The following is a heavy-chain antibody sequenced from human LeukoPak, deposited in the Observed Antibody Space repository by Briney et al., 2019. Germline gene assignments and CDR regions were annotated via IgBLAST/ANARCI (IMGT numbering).Heavy chain of an antibody. CDR2: INQDGSEK. CDR1: GFSFSNYG. V-gene: IGHV3-7*05. D-gene: IGHD3-10*01. CDR3: AKDLTYYNSGSADY. Sequence: PGGSLRLSCAASGFSFSNYGMGWVRQAPGKGLEYVANINQDGSEKSEVDSVKGRFTISRDNAKNSLYLQMNSLRADDTAVYFCAKDLTYYNSGSADYWGQGTLVTVSS. J-gene: IGHJ4*02.